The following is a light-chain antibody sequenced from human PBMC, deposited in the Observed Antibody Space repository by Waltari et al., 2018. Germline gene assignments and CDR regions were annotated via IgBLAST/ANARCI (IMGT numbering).Light chain of an antibody. V-gene: IGLV2-14*01. CDR2: DVS. CDR1: SSDAGGYKY. J-gene: IGLJ2*01. CDR3: SSYTSSSVV. Sequence: QSALTQPAPVSGSPGQSITISCTGTSSDAGGYKYVSWYQQHPGKAPTLMIYDVSNRPSGVSNRFSGSKSGNTASLTISGLQAEDEADYYCSSYTSSSVVFGGGTKLTVL.